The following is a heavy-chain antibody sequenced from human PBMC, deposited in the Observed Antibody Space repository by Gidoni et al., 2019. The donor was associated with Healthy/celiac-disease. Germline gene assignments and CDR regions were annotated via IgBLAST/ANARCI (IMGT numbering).Heavy chain of an antibody. CDR1: GFTFSSYG. J-gene: IGHJ2*01. CDR3: ARAHDSDWYFDL. V-gene: IGHV3-33*01. CDR2: IWYDGSNK. Sequence: QVQLVESGGGVVQPGRSLRLSCAASGFTFSSYGMHWVRQAPGKGLEWVAVIWYDGSNKYEADSVKGRFTISRDNSKNTLYLQMNSLRAEDTAVYYCARAHDSDWYFDLWGRGTLVTVSS. D-gene: IGHD3-22*01.